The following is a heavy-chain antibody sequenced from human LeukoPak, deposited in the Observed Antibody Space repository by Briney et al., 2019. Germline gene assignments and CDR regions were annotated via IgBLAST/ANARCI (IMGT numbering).Heavy chain of an antibody. CDR3: ARDGGYGYDY. D-gene: IGHD5-12*01. CDR1: GFTFSSYE. V-gene: IGHV3-48*03. J-gene: IGHJ4*02. CDR2: VSGGGNTR. Sequence: GGSLRLSCAASGFTFSSYEMNWVRQAPGKGLEWVSYVSGGGNTRYYSDSVKGRFTISRDNAKNSLYLQMNSLRAEDTAVYYCARDGGYGYDYWGQGTLVTISS.